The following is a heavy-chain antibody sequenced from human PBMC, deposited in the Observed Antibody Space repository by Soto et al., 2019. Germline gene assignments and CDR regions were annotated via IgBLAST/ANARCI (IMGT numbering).Heavy chain of an antibody. CDR3: ARDTRRITMVRGVLNWFDP. J-gene: IGHJ5*02. V-gene: IGHV3-11*01. Sequence: QVQLVESGGGLVKPGRSLRLSCAASGFTFSDYYMSWIRQTPGKGLEWVSYISESGSTIYYADSVKGRFTISRDNAKNSLYLQMNSLRAEDTAVYYCARDTRRITMVRGVLNWFDPWGQGTLVTVSS. D-gene: IGHD3-10*01. CDR1: GFTFSDYY. CDR2: ISESGSTI.